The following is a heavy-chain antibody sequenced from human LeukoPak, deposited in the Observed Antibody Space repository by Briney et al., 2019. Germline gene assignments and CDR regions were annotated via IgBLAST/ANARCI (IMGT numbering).Heavy chain of an antibody. CDR1: GYTFTSYG. Sequence: ASVKVSCKASGYTFTSYGISWVRQAPRQQLEWMGWISAYNGNTNYAQKLQGRVTMTTDTSTSTAYMELRSLRSDDTAVYYCARTALRGVISSYNWFDPWGQGTLVTVSS. CDR2: ISAYNGNT. D-gene: IGHD3-10*01. V-gene: IGHV1-18*01. CDR3: ARTALRGVISSYNWFDP. J-gene: IGHJ5*02.